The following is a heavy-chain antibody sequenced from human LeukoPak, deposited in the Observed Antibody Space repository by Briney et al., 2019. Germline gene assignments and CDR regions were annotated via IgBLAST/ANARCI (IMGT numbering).Heavy chain of an antibody. Sequence: GASVKVSCKASGYTFTSYGISWVRQAPGQGLEWMGWISAYNGNTNYAQKLQGRVTMTTDTSTSTAYMELRSLRSDDTAVYYCARQAALLRLGELSLFRWGQGTLVTVSS. V-gene: IGHV1-18*01. D-gene: IGHD3-16*02. CDR1: GYTFTSYG. CDR3: ARQAALLRLGELSLFR. J-gene: IGHJ4*02. CDR2: ISAYNGNT.